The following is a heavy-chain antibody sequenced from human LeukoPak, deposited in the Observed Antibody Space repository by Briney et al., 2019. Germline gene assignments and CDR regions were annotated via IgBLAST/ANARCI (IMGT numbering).Heavy chain of an antibody. CDR2: ISAYNGNT. J-gene: IGHJ4*02. CDR3: ARGRITMVRGVMSDRYYFDY. CDR1: GYTFTSYG. V-gene: IGHV1-18*01. D-gene: IGHD3-10*01. Sequence: GASVKVSCKASGYTFTSYGISWVRQAPGQGLEWMGWISAYNGNTNYAQKLQGRVTMTTDTSTSTAYMELRSLRSDDTAVYYCARGRITMVRGVMSDRYYFDYWGQGTLVTVSS.